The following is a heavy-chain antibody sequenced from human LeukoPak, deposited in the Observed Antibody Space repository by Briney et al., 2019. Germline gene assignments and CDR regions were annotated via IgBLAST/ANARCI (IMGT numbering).Heavy chain of an antibody. Sequence: PSKTLSLTCAVYGGSFSGYYWSWIRQPPGKGLEWTGYIYYSGSTNYNPSLKSRVTISVDTSKNQFSLKLSFVTAADTAVYYCARSPYTGELDYWGQGTLVTVSS. V-gene: IGHV4-59*01. D-gene: IGHD7-27*01. CDR1: GGSFSGYY. J-gene: IGHJ4*02. CDR2: IYYSGST. CDR3: ARSPYTGELDY.